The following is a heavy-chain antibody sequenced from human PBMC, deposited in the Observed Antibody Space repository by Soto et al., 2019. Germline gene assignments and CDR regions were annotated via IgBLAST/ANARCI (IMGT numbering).Heavy chain of an antibody. V-gene: IGHV1-18*01. CDR1: GYPFTSYG. Sequence: ASVKVSCKASGYPFTSYGISWVRQAPGQGLEWMGWISAYNGNTNYAQKLQGRVTMTTDTSTSTAYMELRSLRSDDTAVYYCARDRAIAAAGSGWFDPWGQGTLVTVSS. J-gene: IGHJ5*02. CDR3: ARDRAIAAAGSGWFDP. D-gene: IGHD6-13*01. CDR2: ISAYNGNT.